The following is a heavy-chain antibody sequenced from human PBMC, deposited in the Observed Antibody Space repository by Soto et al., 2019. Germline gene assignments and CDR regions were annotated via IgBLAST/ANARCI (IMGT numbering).Heavy chain of an antibody. CDR1: VGTFSSYT. J-gene: IGHJ4*02. D-gene: IGHD6-19*01. V-gene: IGHV1-69*04. CDR3: AKDGPYSSGWYYYFDY. CDR2: IIPILGIA. Sequence: SVKVSCKASVGTFSSYTISWVRQAPGQGLEWMGRIIPILGIANYAQKFQGRVTITADKSTSTAYMELNSLRAEDTALYYCAKDGPYSSGWYYYFDYWGQGTLVTVSS.